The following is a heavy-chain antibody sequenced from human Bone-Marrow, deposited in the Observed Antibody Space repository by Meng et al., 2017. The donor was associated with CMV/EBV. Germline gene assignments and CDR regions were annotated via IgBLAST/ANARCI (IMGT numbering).Heavy chain of an antibody. J-gene: IGHJ4*02. Sequence: ASVKVSCKASGYTFTNYGFSWVRQAPGQGLEWMGWISAYNGNTNFAQKVQGRVTMTTDTSTNTAYMELRSLKSDDTAVYYCTRAVGATFGPIDYWGQGTLVTIYS. CDR1: GYTFTNYG. CDR2: ISAYNGNT. D-gene: IGHD1-26*01. CDR3: TRAVGATFGPIDY. V-gene: IGHV1-18*01.